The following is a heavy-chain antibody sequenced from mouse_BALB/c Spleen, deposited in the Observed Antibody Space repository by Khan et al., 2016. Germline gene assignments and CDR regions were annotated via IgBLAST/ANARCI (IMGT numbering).Heavy chain of an antibody. Sequence: EMQLQESGGDLVKPGGSLKLSCAASGFTFNNYGMSWVRQTPDKRLEWVATISSGGSYTYYPDSVKGRFTIARDNAKNTLYLQMSSLKSEDTAIFYCARRIYYDYENYAMDYWGQGTSGTVSS. J-gene: IGHJ4*01. D-gene: IGHD2-4*01. V-gene: IGHV5-6*01. CDR1: GFTFNNYG. CDR3: ARRIYYDYENYAMDY. CDR2: ISSGGSYT.